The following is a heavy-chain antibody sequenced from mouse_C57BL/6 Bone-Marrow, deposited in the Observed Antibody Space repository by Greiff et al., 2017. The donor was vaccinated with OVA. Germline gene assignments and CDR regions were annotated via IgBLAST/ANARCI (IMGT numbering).Heavy chain of an antibody. Sequence: EAKLVESGGGLVKPGGSLKLSCAASGFTFSSYAMSWVRQTPEKRLEWVATISDGGSYTYYPDNVKGRFTISRDNAKNNLYLQMSHLKSEDTAMYYCAGDEVYFDYWGQGTTLTVSS. V-gene: IGHV5-4*01. CDR3: AGDEVYFDY. CDR2: ISDGGSYT. J-gene: IGHJ2*01. CDR1: GFTFSSYA.